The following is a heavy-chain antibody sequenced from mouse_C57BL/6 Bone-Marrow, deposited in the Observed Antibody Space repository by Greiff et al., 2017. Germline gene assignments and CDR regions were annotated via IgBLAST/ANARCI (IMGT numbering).Heavy chain of an antibody. J-gene: IGHJ4*01. CDR2: IYPGDGDT. D-gene: IGHD2-4*01. Sequence: QVQLQQSGPELVKPGASVKISCKASGYAFSSSWMNWVKQRPGKGLEWIGRIYPGDGDTNYNGKFKGKATLTADKSSRTAYMELSSLTSEDSAVYYCARSYDYDDYTMDYWGQGTSVTVSS. CDR1: GYAFSSSW. V-gene: IGHV1-82*01. CDR3: ARSYDYDDYTMDY.